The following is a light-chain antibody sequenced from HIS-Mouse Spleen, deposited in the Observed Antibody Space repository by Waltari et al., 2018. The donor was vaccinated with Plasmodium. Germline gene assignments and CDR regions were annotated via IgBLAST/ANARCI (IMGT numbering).Light chain of an antibody. V-gene: IGLV2-8*01. CDR1: SRDVGGYNY. J-gene: IGLJ2*01. CDR2: EVS. CDR3: SSYAGSNNFVV. Sequence: QSALTQPPSASGSPGQSVPISCTGTSRDVGGYNYVSWYQQHPGKAPNLMIYEVSKRPSGVPDRFSGSKSGNTASLTVSGLQAEDEADYYCSSYAGSNNFVVFGGGTKLTVL.